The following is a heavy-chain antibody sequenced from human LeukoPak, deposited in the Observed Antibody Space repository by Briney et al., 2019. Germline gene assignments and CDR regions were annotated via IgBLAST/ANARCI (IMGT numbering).Heavy chain of an antibody. J-gene: IGHJ4*02. V-gene: IGHV4-39*07. D-gene: IGHD3-3*01. CDR2: IYYSGST. CDR1: GGSISSSSYY. CDR3: ARDSIGRFLEWLPRGALFDY. Sequence: TSETLSLTCTVSGGSISSSSYYWGWIRQPPGKGLEWIGSIYYSGSTYYNPSLKSRVTISVDTSKNQFSLELSSVTAADTAVYYCARDSIGRFLEWLPRGALFDYWGQGTLVTVSS.